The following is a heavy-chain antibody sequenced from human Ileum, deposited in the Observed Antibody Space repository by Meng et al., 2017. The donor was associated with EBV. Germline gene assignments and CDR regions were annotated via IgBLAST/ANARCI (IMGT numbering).Heavy chain of an antibody. D-gene: IGHD3-22*01. V-gene: IGHV4-34*01. CDR2: INHRGGA. Sequence: QEHVNQPGDGRLKPTEPLSRTCAVSGGSFSCTYWSGIRQPPGKGLEWIGEINHRGGAFYNPSLKSRVNMSIDTSKNQFSLKLNSVTAADTAVYYCASHPGGNSQYYSSGDDYWGQGALVTVSS. J-gene: IGHJ4*02. CDR3: ASHPGGNSQYYSSGDDY. CDR1: GGSFSCTY.